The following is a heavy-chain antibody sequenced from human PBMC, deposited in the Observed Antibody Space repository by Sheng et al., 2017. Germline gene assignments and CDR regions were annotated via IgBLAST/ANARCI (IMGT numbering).Heavy chain of an antibody. J-gene: IGHJ4*02. CDR2: TKNKAQGYTT. CDR3: ARDGPQVGATIDY. V-gene: IGHV3-72*01. D-gene: IGHD1-26*01. CDR1: GFTFSDHY. Sequence: EVQLVESGGGLVQPGGSLRLSCAASGFTFSDHYMDWVRQAPGKGLEWVGRTKNKAQGYTTEYATSLKDRFTISRDDSKNSLFLQMNSLKTEDTAVYYCARDGPQVGATIDYWGQGTLVTVSS.